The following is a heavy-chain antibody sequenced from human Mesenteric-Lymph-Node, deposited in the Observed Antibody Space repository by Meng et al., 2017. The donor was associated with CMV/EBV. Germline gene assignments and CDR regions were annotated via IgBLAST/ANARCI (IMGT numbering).Heavy chain of an antibody. Sequence: GSLRLSCTVSGGSISSYYWSWIRQPPGKGLEWIGYIYYSGSTNYNPSLKSRVTISVDTSKNQFSLKLSSVTAADTPVYYCARGSGTTSYYYYGMDVWGQGTTVTVSS. CDR2: IYYSGST. D-gene: IGHD1-1*01. J-gene: IGHJ6*02. CDR1: GGSISSYY. V-gene: IGHV4-59*01. CDR3: ARGSGTTSYYYYGMDV.